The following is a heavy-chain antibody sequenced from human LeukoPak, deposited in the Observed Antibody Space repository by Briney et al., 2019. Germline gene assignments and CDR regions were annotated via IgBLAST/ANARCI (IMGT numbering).Heavy chain of an antibody. CDR3: ARDLEDSSPFGAFDM. V-gene: IGHV3-33*01. CDR1: GFTFSNYG. CDR2: IWFDGIRK. J-gene: IGHJ3*02. Sequence: PGGSLRLSCAASGFTFSNYGMHWVRQVLGKGLEWVSAIWFDGIRKYYADSVKGGLTISRDNSKNTLYLQMNSLRAEDTAVYYCARDLEDSSPFGAFDMWGQGTMVTVSS. D-gene: IGHD3-22*01.